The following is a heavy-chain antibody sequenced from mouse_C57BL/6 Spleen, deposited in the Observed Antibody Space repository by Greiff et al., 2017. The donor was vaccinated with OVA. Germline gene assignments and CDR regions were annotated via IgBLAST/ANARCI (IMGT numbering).Heavy chain of an antibody. CDR3: AKSQDGYYWYFDV. CDR2: IWRGGST. Sequence: VKLMESGPGLVQPSQSLSITCTVSGFSLTSYGVHWVRQSPGKGLEWLGVIWRGGSTDYNAAFMSRLSITKDNSKSQVFFKMNSLQADDTAIYYCAKSQDGYYWYFDVWGTGTTVTVSS. V-gene: IGHV2-5*01. J-gene: IGHJ1*03. CDR1: GFSLTSYG. D-gene: IGHD2-3*01.